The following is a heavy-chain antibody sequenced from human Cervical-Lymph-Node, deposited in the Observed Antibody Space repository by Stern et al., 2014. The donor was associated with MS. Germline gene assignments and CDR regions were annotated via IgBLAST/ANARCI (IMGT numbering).Heavy chain of an antibody. Sequence: QVQLVQSGAEVKKPGASVKVSCKASGYIFINYGLSWVRQAPGQGLEWMGFITAYNGNTSYAQKFRGRVTMTTDTSTSTAYMELRSLRSDDTAVYYCARDSAPPRGLQTDYWGQGTLVTVSS. D-gene: IGHD5-24*01. CDR3: ARDSAPPRGLQTDY. CDR1: GYIFINYG. V-gene: IGHV1-18*01. J-gene: IGHJ4*02. CDR2: ITAYNGNT.